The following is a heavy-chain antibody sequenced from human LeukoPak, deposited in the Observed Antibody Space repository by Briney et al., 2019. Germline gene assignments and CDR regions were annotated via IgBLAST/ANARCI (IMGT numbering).Heavy chain of an antibody. D-gene: IGHD3-9*01. CDR3: ARLPVYDILTGYQNDAFDI. CDR1: GGSISSGGYY. Sequence: SETLSLTCTVSGGSISSGGYYWSWIRQHPGKGLEWIGYIYYSGSTYYNPSLKSRVTISVDTSKNQFSLKLSSVTAADTTVYYCARLPVYDILTGYQNDAFDIWGQGTMVTVSS. J-gene: IGHJ3*02. CDR2: IYYSGST. V-gene: IGHV4-31*03.